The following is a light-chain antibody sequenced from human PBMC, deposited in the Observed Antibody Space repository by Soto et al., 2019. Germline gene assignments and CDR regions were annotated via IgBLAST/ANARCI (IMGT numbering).Light chain of an antibody. V-gene: IGKV3-20*01. CDR1: QSVCSRC. J-gene: IGKJ1*01. CDR2: GAS. CDR3: QPYGTTPWT. Sequence: ETVLTQSPGTLSLSPGERVTLSCRASQSVCSRCLAWYQQKPGPSPRLLIYGASSRATGIPDRFSGSGSGTDFTLTISRLEPEDFAVYYCQPYGTTPWTFGQGTKVGIK.